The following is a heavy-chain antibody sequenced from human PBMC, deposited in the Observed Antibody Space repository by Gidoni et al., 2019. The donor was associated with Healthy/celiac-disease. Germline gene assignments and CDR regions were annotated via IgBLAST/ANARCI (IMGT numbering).Heavy chain of an antibody. CDR2: IYSGGST. V-gene: IGHV3-66*01. D-gene: IGHD4-17*01. J-gene: IGHJ6*02. Sequence: EVQLVESGGGLVQPGGSLRLSCAASGFTVSSNYMGWVRQAPGKGLEWVSVIYSGGSTYYADSVKGRFTISRDNSKNTLYLQMNSLRAEDTAVYYCARSTVNDYYYGMDVWGQGTTVTVSS. CDR1: GFTVSSNY. CDR3: ARSTVNDYYYGMDV.